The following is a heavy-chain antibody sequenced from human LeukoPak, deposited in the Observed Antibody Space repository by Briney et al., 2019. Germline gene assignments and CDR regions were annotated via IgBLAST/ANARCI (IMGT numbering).Heavy chain of an antibody. V-gene: IGHV3-23*01. Sequence: GASLRLSCAASGFTFSDYAMSWVRQAPGKGLEWVAAVSGRDTSTYYTDSVKGRFTISRDNSKNTLYLQMNSLSAEDTAIYYCAKWGDYDVLTGYYDSDYWGQGTLVTVSS. J-gene: IGHJ4*02. CDR2: VSGRDTST. D-gene: IGHD3-9*01. CDR3: AKWGDYDVLTGYYDSDY. CDR1: GFTFSDYA.